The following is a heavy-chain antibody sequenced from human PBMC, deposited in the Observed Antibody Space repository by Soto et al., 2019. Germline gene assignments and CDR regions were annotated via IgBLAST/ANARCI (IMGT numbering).Heavy chain of an antibody. Sequence: PGRCLRLSCAVSGFSLSSYGMEWVRLVPGEGLEWVAATTYDGGIKHYVDSVKGRFTITRDNSKNTPYLQMNSLRVEDTATYYCAGALENPYFYYGLNVWGQGTTVTVSS. J-gene: IGHJ6*02. CDR1: GFSLSSYG. CDR3: AGALENPYFYYGLNV. V-gene: IGHV3-30*03. D-gene: IGHD1-1*01. CDR2: TTYDGGIK.